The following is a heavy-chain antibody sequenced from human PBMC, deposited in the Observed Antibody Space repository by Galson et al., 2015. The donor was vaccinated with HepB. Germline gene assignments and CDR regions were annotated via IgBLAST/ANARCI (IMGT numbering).Heavy chain of an antibody. CDR2: MNPNSGNT. CDR1: GYTFTSYD. J-gene: IGHJ4*02. V-gene: IGHV1-8*01. Sequence: SVKVSCKASGYTFTSYDINWVRQATGQGLEWMGWMNPNSGNTGYAQKFQGRVTMTRNTSISTAYMELSSLRSEDTAVYYCARARVKPTIFGVVIRGFDYCRQGTLVNVSS. D-gene: IGHD3-3*01. CDR3: ARARVKPTIFGVVIRGFDY.